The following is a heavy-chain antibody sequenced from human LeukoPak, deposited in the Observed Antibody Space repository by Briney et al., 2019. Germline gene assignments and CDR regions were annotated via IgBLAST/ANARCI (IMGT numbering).Heavy chain of an antibody. CDR1: GGSISGTDLY. CDR3: XXXXXXXXXXVAPFDY. D-gene: IGHD2-15*01. J-gene: IGHJ4*02. Sequence: SETLSLTCTVSGGSISGTDLYWGWIRQLPGKGLEWIGNIHSSGNSFCNPSLKSRATISVDTSKNQFSLKLSSVTAADTAVYXXXXXXXXXXXXVAPFDYWGQGTLVTVSS. V-gene: IGHV4-39*01. CDR2: IHSSGNS.